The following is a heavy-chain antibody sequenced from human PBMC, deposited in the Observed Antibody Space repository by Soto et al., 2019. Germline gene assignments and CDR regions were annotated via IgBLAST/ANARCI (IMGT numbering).Heavy chain of an antibody. V-gene: IGHV4-34*01. J-gene: IGHJ4*02. D-gene: IGHD1-26*01. CDR2: IDGSGNT. CDR1: SESLSGYY. CDR3: VGARGRLVGFDY. Sequence: QVQLQQWGAGLLKPSETLSLTCAVNSESLSGYYWSWIRQSPGKGLEWIGEIDGSGNTNYSPSLRSRVAMSVDTSKNHFSLSLNSVSVADTAAYYCVGARGRLVGFDYWGQGTLVTVSS.